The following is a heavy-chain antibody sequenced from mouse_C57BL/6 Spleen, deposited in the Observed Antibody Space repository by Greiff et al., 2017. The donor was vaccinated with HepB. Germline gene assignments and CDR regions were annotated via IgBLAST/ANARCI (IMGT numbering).Heavy chain of an antibody. J-gene: IGHJ2*01. D-gene: IGHD3-3*01. V-gene: IGHV5-4*03. CDR3: ASGGDPYYFDY. Sequence: EVKLVESGGGLVKPGGSLKLSCAASGFTFSSYAMSWVRQTPEKRLEWVATISDGGSYTYYPDNVKGRFTISRDNAKNNLYLQMSHLKSEDTAMYYCASGGDPYYFDYWGQGTTLTVSS. CDR1: GFTFSSYA. CDR2: ISDGGSYT.